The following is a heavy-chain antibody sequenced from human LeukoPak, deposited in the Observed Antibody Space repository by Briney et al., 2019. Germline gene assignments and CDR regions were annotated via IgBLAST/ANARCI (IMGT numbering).Heavy chain of an antibody. CDR3: ARTISAWNYFDY. V-gene: IGHV4-59*08. CDR2: IYYSGNT. CDR1: GGSIRSYY. Sequence: PSETLSLTCTVSGGSIRSYYWNWIRQPPGKGLEWIGYIYYSGNTNYNPSLKSRVTISVDTSKNQFSLKLSSVTAADTAVFYCARTISAWNYFDYWGRGTLVTVSS. J-gene: IGHJ4*02. D-gene: IGHD1-1*01.